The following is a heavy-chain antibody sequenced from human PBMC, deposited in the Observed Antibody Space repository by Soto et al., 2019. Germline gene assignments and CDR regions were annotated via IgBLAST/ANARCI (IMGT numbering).Heavy chain of an antibody. CDR2: INSDGSST. V-gene: IGHV3-74*01. CDR3: ARAAGSGSAWYFDL. Sequence: EVQLVESGGGLVQPGGSLRLSCAASGFTFSSYWMHWVRQAPGKGLVWVSRINSDGSSTSYADSVKGRFTISRDNAKNTLYLQMNRLRAEDTAVYYCARAAGSGSAWYFDLWGRGTLVTVSS. J-gene: IGHJ2*01. D-gene: IGHD3-10*01. CDR1: GFTFSSYW.